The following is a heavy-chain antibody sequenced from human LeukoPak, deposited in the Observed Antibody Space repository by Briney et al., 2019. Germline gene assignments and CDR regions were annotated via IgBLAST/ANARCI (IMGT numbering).Heavy chain of an antibody. Sequence: PSETLSLTCTVSGGSISSSSYYWGWVRQPPGKGLEWIGSIYYSGSTYYNPSLKSRVTISVDTSKNQFSLKLSSVTAADTAVYYCASGNGGYYGSGSYSTYVDFDYWGQGTLVTVSS. CDR3: ASGNGGYYGSGSYSTYVDFDY. CDR2: IYYSGST. D-gene: IGHD3-10*01. J-gene: IGHJ4*02. CDR1: GGSISSSSYY. V-gene: IGHV4-39*07.